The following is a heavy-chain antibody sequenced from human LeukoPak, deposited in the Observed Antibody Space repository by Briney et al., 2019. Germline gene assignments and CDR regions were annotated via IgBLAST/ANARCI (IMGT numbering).Heavy chain of an antibody. V-gene: IGHV4-59*01. J-gene: IGHJ6*03. CDR2: IYYSGST. Sequence: PSETLSLTCTVSGGSISSYYWSWIGQPPGKGLEWIGYIYYSGSTNYNPSLKSRVTISVDTSKNQFSLKLSSVTAADTAVYYCARSPSSSWSGPYYYYYYMDVWGKGTTVTISS. CDR3: ARSPSSSWSGPYYYYYYMDV. CDR1: GGSISSYY. D-gene: IGHD6-13*01.